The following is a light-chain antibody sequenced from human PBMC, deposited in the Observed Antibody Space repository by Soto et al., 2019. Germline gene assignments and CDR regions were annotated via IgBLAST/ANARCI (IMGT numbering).Light chain of an antibody. V-gene: IGKV1-5*03. J-gene: IGKJ4*01. CDR2: KTS. CDR3: QQYNSNPLT. CDR1: QSFSSW. Sequence: DIQMTQSPSTLSASVGDRVTITCRASQSFSSWLAWYQQKPGKAPKLLIYKTSTLESGVPSRFSGSGSGTEFTLTIRSLQPDDFATYACQQYNSNPLTFGGGTKVEIK.